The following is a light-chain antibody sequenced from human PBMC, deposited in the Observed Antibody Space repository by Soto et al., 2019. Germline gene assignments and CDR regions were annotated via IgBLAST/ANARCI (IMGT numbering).Light chain of an antibody. Sequence: QSALTQPPSASGSPGQSVTISCTGTRSDIGSHNFVSWYQQHPGKAPQLLIFEVDKRPSGVPDRFSASKSDITASLTVSGLQPEDEAAYFCSAYTGSDNSVIFGGGTQLTVL. CDR1: RSDIGSHNF. V-gene: IGLV2-8*01. CDR3: SAYTGSDNSVI. CDR2: EVD. J-gene: IGLJ2*01.